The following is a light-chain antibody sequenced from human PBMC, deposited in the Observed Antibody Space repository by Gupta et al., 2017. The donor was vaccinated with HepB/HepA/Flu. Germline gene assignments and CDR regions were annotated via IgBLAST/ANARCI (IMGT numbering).Light chain of an antibody. CDR3: QQDANSPLT. J-gene: IGKJ4*01. CDR1: QSVSSSY. Sequence: EIVLTQSTGTLSLSPGERATLPCRAKQSVSSSYLAWYQQTPGQAPRLLIYGASSRATGIPDRFSGSGSGTDFTLTIIILDPEDFAVYCCQQDANSPLTFGGGTKVEIK. CDR2: GAS. V-gene: IGKV3-20*01.